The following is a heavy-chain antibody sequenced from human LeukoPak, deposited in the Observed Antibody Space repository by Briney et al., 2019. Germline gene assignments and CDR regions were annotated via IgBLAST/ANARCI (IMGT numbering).Heavy chain of an antibody. V-gene: IGHV5-51*01. D-gene: IGHD2-15*01. CDR2: IYPGDSDT. J-gene: IGHJ5*02. CDR1: GYSFTSYW. Sequence: GESLKISCKGSGYSFTSYWIGWVRQVPGKGLEWMGIIYPGDSDTRYSPSFQGQVTISADKSISTAYLQWSSLKASDTAMYYCARAPNCSGGGCYRYNWFDPWGQGTLVTVSS. CDR3: ARAPNCSGGGCYRYNWFDP.